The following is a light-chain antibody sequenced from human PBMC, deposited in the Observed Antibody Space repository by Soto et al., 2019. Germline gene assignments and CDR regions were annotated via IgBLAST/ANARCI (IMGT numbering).Light chain of an antibody. J-gene: IGKJ4*01. V-gene: IGKV3-15*01. Sequence: EVVMTQSPTTLSVSPGERVTFSCRASQSVTTNLAWYQHKPGQSPRLLISGASTGASGIPPRFSGSGSGTEFTLTIDRLQSADFAVYYCQQYDRWPVTFGGGTKVEIK. CDR2: GAS. CDR1: QSVTTN. CDR3: QQYDRWPVT.